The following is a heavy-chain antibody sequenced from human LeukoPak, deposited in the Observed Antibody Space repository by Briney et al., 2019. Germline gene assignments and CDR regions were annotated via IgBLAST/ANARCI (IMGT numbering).Heavy chain of an antibody. CDR2: IIPIFGTA. V-gene: IGHV1-69*13. CDR3: ARDSVGSGWSQDYYGMDV. CDR1: GYTFTGYY. Sequence: GASVKVSCKASGYTFTGYYMHWVRQAPGQGLEWMGGIIPIFGTANYAQKFQGRVTITADGSTSTAYMELSSLRSEDTAVYYCARDSVGSGWSQDYYGMDVWGQGTTVTVSS. J-gene: IGHJ6*02. D-gene: IGHD6-19*01.